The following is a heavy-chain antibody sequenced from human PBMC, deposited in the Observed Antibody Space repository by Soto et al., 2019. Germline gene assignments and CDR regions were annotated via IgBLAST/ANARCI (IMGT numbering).Heavy chain of an antibody. V-gene: IGHV4-31*03. J-gene: IGHJ4*02. CDR3: ARGDSTVSSVFDY. CDR2: IYQNGDT. Sequence: SETMSLTCTVSGGPFSSGGYYWSWIRQEPGKGLEWIGYIYQNGDTSYNPSLKSRVTISADTSKTQFSLKLRSVTAADTAVYYCARGDSTVSSVFDYWGQGMLVTVSS. D-gene: IGHD4-17*01. CDR1: GGPFSSGGYY.